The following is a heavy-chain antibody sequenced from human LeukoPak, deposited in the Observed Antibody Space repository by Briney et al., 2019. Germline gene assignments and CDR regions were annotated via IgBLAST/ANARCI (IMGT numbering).Heavy chain of an antibody. Sequence: PGRSLRLSCEASGFTFSSYAMHWVRQAPGKGLEWVAIILHDGSNKYYADSVKGRFTISRDNSKNTLYLQMNSLGAEDTAVYYCAREESGISIFGVVIFWGQGTLVTVSS. CDR2: ILHDGSNK. D-gene: IGHD3-3*01. J-gene: IGHJ4*02. V-gene: IGHV3-30-3*01. CDR1: GFTFSSYA. CDR3: AREESGISIFGVVIF.